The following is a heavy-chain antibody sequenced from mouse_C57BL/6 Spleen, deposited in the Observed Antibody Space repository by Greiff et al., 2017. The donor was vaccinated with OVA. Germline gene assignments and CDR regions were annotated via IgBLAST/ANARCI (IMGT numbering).Heavy chain of an antibody. Sequence: QVQLQQSGAELVKPGASVKISCKASGYAFSSYWMNWVKQRPGKGLEWIGQIYPGDGDTNYNGKFKGKATLTADKSSSTAYMQLSSLTSEDSAVYFCARGNDDYKSAWFAYWGQGTLVTVSA. CDR3: ARGNDDYKSAWFAY. CDR2: IYPGDGDT. J-gene: IGHJ3*01. CDR1: GYAFSSYW. D-gene: IGHD2-3*01. V-gene: IGHV1-80*01.